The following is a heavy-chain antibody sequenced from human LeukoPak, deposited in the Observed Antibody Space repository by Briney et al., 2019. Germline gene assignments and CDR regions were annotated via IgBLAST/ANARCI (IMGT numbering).Heavy chain of an antibody. J-gene: IGHJ4*02. CDR3: AGTEPSGTTSH. CDR2: IYYGGST. V-gene: IGHV4-4*02. CDR1: GGSISSSNW. Sequence: SGTLSLTCAVSGGSISSSNWWTWVRQPPGKGLEWIGSIYYGGSTNYNPSLKSRVTLSVDTSRNQFSLSLRSMTAADTAVYYCAGTEPSGTTSHWGQGTLVTVSS. D-gene: IGHD1-1*01.